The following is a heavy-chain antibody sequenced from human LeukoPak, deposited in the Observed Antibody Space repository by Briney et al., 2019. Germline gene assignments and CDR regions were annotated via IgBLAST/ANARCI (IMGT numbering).Heavy chain of an antibody. J-gene: IGHJ6*03. Sequence: SETLSLTCTVSGGSISSYYWSWIRQPPGKGLVWIGYIYYSGSTNYNPSLKSRVTISVDTSKNQFSLKLSSVTAAATAVYYCARGGGIYYYYYLDVWGKGTTVTVSS. CDR2: IYYSGST. CDR3: ARGGGIYYYYYLDV. D-gene: IGHD2-15*01. V-gene: IGHV4-59*01. CDR1: GGSISSYY.